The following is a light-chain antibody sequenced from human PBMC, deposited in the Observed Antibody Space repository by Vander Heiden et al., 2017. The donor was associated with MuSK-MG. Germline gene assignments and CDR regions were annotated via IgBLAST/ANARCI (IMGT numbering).Light chain of an antibody. CDR2: KVS. CDR1: QSLVYSDGNTY. V-gene: IGKV2-30*01. J-gene: IGKJ2*01. CDR3: MQGTHWPPGT. Sequence: DAVRTQLPLSLPVTLGQPAFISCRPNQSLVYSDGNTYLNWFQQRPGQSPRRLIYKVSNRDSGVPDRFSGSGSGTDFTLKISRVEAEDVGVYYCMQGTHWPPGTFGQGTKLEIK.